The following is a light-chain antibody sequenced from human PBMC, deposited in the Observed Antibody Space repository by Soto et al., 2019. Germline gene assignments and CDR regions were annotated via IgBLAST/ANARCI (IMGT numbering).Light chain of an antibody. CDR1: QSVSSY. V-gene: IGKV3-11*01. J-gene: IGKJ4*01. CDR2: DAS. CDR3: QQRSNWFT. Sequence: EIVLTQSPATLSLSPGERATLSCRASQSVSSYLAWYQQKPGQAPRLLIYDASNRATGIPARFSGSGSGTDFTLTISSLETDDFAVYYWQQRSNWFTFGGGTKVEIK.